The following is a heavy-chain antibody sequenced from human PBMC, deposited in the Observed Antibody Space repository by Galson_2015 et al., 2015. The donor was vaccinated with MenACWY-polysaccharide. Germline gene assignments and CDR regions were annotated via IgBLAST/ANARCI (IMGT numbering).Heavy chain of an antibody. D-gene: IGHD5-12*01. J-gene: IGHJ4*02. CDR3: ASGYSAHD. CDR2: IKSDGSST. V-gene: IGHV3-74*01. Sequence: SLRLSCAASGFTFSTYWMHWVRQAPGKGLVWVSRIKSDGSSTNYADSVKGRFTISRDNAKNTLYLQMNSLRAEDTALYYCASGYSAHDWGQGTLVTVSA. CDR1: GFTFSTYW.